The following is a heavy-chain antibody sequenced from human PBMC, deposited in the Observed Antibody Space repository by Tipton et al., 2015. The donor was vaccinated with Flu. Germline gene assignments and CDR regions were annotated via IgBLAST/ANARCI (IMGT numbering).Heavy chain of an antibody. CDR2: IYYSGST. CDR1: GGSISSYY. D-gene: IGHD2-2*01. Sequence: TLSLTCTVSGGSISSYYYNWIRQPPGKGLEWIGYIYYSGSTNYSPSLKSRVTMSLDTSKNLFSLKLSSVTAADTAVYYCARDTSLVPGALVYWGQGTLVPVTS. V-gene: IGHV4-59*01. CDR3: ARDTSLVPGALVY. J-gene: IGHJ4*02.